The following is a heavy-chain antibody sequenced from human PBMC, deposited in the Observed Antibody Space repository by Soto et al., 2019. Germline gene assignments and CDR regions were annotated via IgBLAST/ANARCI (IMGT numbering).Heavy chain of an antibody. CDR1: GVSIGSHDW. CDR2: SHQSGNT. V-gene: IGHV4-4*02. J-gene: IGHJ4*02. D-gene: IGHD5-18*01. Sequence: QVQLQESGPGLVKPSGTLSLTCAVSGVSIGSHDWWTWVRQPPGKGLEWIGESHQSGNTNYNSSLESRVTISLGKSKNHFPLQLSSVTVADTAVYYCATRDTGRVYWGQGTLVTVSS. CDR3: ATRDTGRVY.